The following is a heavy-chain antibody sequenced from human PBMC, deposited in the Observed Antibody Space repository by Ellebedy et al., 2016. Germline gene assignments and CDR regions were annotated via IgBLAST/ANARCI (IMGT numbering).Heavy chain of an antibody. CDR1: GGSISSYY. D-gene: IGHD6-19*01. CDR2: IYYSGST. J-gene: IGHJ6*02. V-gene: IGHV4-59*01. Sequence: SETLSLXXTVSGGSISSYYWSWIRQTPGKGLEWIGYIYYSGSTNYNPSLKSRVTISVDTSKNQFSLKLSSVTAADTAVYYCARHDSSGWEGLGYYYYGMDVWGQGTTVTVSS. CDR3: ARHDSSGWEGLGYYYYGMDV.